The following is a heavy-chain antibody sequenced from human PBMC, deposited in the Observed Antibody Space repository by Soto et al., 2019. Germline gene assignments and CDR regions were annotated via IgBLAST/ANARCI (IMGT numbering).Heavy chain of an antibody. D-gene: IGHD3-10*01. CDR3: ARERLGRGIDY. CDR1: GFTFSNYA. V-gene: IGHV3-23*01. CDR2: VNNGGGGT. Sequence: EVLLLDSGGGLVQPGGSLRLSCAASGFTFSNYAMTWVRQPPGKGQEWISTVNNGGGGTYYADSVKGRFTISRDNSKNTLYLQVSSLRAEDTAVYYCARERLGRGIDYWGQGILVTVSS. J-gene: IGHJ4*02.